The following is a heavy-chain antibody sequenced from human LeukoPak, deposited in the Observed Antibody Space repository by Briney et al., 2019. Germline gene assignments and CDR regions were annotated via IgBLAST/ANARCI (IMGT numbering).Heavy chain of an antibody. V-gene: IGHV3-73*01. CDR2: IRSKANSYAT. D-gene: IGHD1-1*01. J-gene: IGHJ4*02. Sequence: GGSLKLSCAASGFTFSGSAMHWVRQASGKGLEWVGRIRSKANSYATAYAASVKGRFTISRDDSKNTAYLQMNSLKTEDTAVYYCTRSCAGTTAPGGYWGQGTLVTSPQ. CDR3: TRSCAGTTAPGGY. CDR1: GFTFSGSA.